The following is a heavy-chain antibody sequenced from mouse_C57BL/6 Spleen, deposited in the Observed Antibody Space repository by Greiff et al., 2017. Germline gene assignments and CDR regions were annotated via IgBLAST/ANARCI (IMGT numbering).Heavy chain of an antibody. Sequence: EVQLQQSGPELVKPGASVKISCTASGYTFTDYYMHWVKQSPGKSLEWIGDINPNNGGTSYNPKFKGKATLTVDKSSSTAYMQLRSLTSEDSTVYYCAGDYGSSYVGYFDVWGTGTTVTVSS. V-gene: IGHV1-26*01. J-gene: IGHJ1*03. CDR2: INPNNGGT. D-gene: IGHD1-1*01. CDR3: AGDYGSSYVGYFDV. CDR1: GYTFTDYY.